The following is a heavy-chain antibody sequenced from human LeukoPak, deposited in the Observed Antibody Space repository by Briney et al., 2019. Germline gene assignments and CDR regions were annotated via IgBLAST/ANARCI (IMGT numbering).Heavy chain of an antibody. CDR2: IYKSGNT. J-gene: IGHJ4*02. V-gene: IGHV3-53*01. CDR3: ARYTSGSYFDS. Sequence: PGGSLGLSCAASGFTVSSNDMTWVRQAPGKGLEWVSVIYKSGNTFYSDSVKGRFTISRDNSKNAVYLQMDSLRAEDTAVYYCARYTSGSYFDSWGQGTLVTVSS. D-gene: IGHD6-19*01. CDR1: GFTVSSND.